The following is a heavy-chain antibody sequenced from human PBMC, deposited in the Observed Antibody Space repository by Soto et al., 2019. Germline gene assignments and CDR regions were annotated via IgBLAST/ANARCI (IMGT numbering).Heavy chain of an antibody. J-gene: IGHJ6*02. CDR1: GFTFSSYA. D-gene: IGHD6-13*01. Sequence: GGSLRLSCAASGFTFSSYAMSWVRQAPGKGLDWVSSISSSSNSIYYTDSVKGRFTISRDNTKNSLYLQMNSLRAEDTAVYYCARPQIAAGGRNYYGMDVWGQGTTVTVSS. CDR3: ARPQIAAGGRNYYGMDV. CDR2: ISSSSNSI. V-gene: IGHV3-21*01.